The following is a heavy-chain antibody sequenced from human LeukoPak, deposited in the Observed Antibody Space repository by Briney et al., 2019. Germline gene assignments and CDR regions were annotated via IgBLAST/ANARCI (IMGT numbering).Heavy chain of an antibody. D-gene: IGHD3-3*01. CDR1: GYTFTRSG. CDR2: INAYNGST. CDR3: ARAFYYGFLSGYYTFDY. Sequence: ASVKVSCKASGYTFTRSGITWVLQASGQGLEWMGWINAYNGSTNYAQNFQGRVIMTTDPSTNTAYMELRSLRSDDTAVFYCARAFYYGFLSGYYTFDYWGPGTLVTVSS. J-gene: IGHJ4*02. V-gene: IGHV1-18*01.